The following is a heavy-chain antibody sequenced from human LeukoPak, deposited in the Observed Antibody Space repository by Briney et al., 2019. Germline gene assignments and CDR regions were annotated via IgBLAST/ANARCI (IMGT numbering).Heavy chain of an antibody. CDR2: ISSAGGSTI. V-gene: IGHV3-48*03. Sequence: GGSLRLSCAASGFTFSSYEMNWVRQAPGKGLEWVTDISSAGGSTIYYADSVKGRFTISRDNAKNSLYLLMKSLRVEDTAVYYCARPYGSGSYGWFDLWGQGTLVTVSS. CDR1: GFTFSSYE. CDR3: ARPYGSGSYGWFDL. D-gene: IGHD3-10*01. J-gene: IGHJ5*02.